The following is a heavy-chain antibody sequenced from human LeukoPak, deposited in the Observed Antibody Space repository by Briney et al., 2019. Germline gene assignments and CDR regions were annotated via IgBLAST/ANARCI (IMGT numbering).Heavy chain of an antibody. D-gene: IGHD3-22*01. J-gene: IGHJ4*02. CDR3: ARGVGYYDSSGTIDY. CDR1: GFTFSSYG. V-gene: IGHV3-30*03. Sequence: PGRSLRLSCAASGFTFSSYGMHWVRQAPGKGLEWVAVISYDGSNKYYADSVKGRITISRDDSKNTLYLQMNSLRAEDTAVYYCARGVGYYDSSGTIDYWGQGTLVTVSS. CDR2: ISYDGSNK.